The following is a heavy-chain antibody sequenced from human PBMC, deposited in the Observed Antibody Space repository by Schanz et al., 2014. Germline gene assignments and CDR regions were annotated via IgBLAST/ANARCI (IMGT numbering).Heavy chain of an antibody. D-gene: IGHD6-13*01. J-gene: IGHJ4*02. Sequence: QVLQVQSGSELKKPGASVKVSCKASGYTFTSYGINWVRQAPGQGLEWMGRIIPILGIANYAQKFQGRVTITADKSTFTAYMDVSSLRSEDTAVYYCASSGAGYSSSWDFDYWGQGTLVTVSS. CDR2: IIPILGIA. CDR1: GYTFTSYG. CDR3: ASSGAGYSSSWDFDY. V-gene: IGHV1-69*09.